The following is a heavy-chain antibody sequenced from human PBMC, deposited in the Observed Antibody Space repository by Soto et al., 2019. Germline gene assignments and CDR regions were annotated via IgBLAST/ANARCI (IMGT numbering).Heavy chain of an antibody. J-gene: IGHJ6*02. V-gene: IGHV4-30-2*01. CDR2: IYHSGST. CDR3: ASDSIYYGMDV. D-gene: IGHD3-3*02. CDR1: GGSISRGGYS. Sequence: SETLSLTCAVSGGSISRGGYSWSWIRQPPGKGLEWIGYIYHSGSTYYNPSLKSRVTISVDRSKNQFSLKLSSVTAADTAVYYCASDSIYYGMDVWGQGTTVTVSS.